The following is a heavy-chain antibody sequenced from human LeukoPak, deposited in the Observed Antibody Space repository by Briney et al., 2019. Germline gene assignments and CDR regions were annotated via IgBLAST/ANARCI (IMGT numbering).Heavy chain of an antibody. J-gene: IGHJ3*02. CDR1: GFTFSSYD. Sequence: GGSLRLSCAASGFTFSSYDMHWVRQATGKGLEWVSAIGAAGDTYYPGSVKGRFTISRENAKNSLYLQMNSLRAGDTAVYYCARGAYYYDSSGQEDAFDIWGQGTMVTVSS. CDR3: ARGAYYYDSSGQEDAFDI. D-gene: IGHD3-22*01. CDR2: IGAAGDT. V-gene: IGHV3-13*01.